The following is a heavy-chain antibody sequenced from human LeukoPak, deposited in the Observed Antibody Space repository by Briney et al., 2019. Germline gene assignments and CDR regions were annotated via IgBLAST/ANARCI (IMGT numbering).Heavy chain of an antibody. D-gene: IGHD3-10*01. CDR3: ARGRYYYGSGSYLFDY. CDR1: GGSISSGSYY. Sequence: PSETLSLTCTVSGGSISSGSYYWSWIRQPAGKGLEWIGRIYTSGSTNYNPSLKSRVTMSVDTSKNQFSLKLSSVTAADTAVYYCARGRYYYGSGSYLFDYWGQGTLVTVSS. J-gene: IGHJ4*02. V-gene: IGHV4-61*02. CDR2: IYTSGST.